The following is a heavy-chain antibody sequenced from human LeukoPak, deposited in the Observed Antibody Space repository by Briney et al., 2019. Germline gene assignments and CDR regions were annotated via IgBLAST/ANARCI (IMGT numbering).Heavy chain of an antibody. D-gene: IGHD6-19*01. CDR2: IKSKTDGGTT. CDR1: GFTFTNAS. Sequence: GGSLRLSCAASGFTFTNASMSWVRQAPGKGLEWVGRIKSKTDGGTTDYAAAVKGRFTISRDDSKNTLYLQMNSLKTEYTAVYYCTAPYSSRRYYFDHWGQGTLVTVSS. V-gene: IGHV3-15*01. J-gene: IGHJ4*02. CDR3: TAPYSSRRYYFDH.